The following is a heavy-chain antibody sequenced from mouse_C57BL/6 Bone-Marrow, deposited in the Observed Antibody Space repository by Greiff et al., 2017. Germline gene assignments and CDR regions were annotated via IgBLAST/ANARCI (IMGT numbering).Heavy chain of an antibody. V-gene: IGHV7-1*01. CDR3: ARDALTVGGAMDY. CDR2: SRNKANDYTK. Sequence: EVKLMESGGGLVQSGRSLRLSCATSGFTFSDFYMEWVRQAPGKGLEWIAASRNKANDYTKEYSASVKGRFIVSRDTTQSILYLQMNALRAEDTAIYYSARDALTVGGAMDYWGQGTSVTVSS. D-gene: IGHD1-1*01. J-gene: IGHJ4*01. CDR1: GFTFSDFY.